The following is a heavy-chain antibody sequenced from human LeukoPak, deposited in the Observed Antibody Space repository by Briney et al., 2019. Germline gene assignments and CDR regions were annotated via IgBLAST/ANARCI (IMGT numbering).Heavy chain of an antibody. CDR1: GGTFSSYA. CDR2: IIPFLGIA. CDR3: ARDLVQQLLGFRGDNWFDP. D-gene: IGHD6-13*01. V-gene: IGHV1-69*10. J-gene: IGHJ5*02. Sequence: SVKVSCKASGGTFSSYAISWVRQAPGQGLEWMGGIIPFLGIANYAQKFQGRVTITADKSTSTAYMELSSLRSEDTAVYYCARDLVQQLLGFRGDNWFDPWGQGTLVTVPS.